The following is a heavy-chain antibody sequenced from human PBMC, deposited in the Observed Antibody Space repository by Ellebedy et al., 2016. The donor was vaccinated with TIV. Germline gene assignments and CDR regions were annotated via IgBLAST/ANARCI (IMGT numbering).Heavy chain of an antibody. Sequence: GGSLRLXXAASGFTFSSYSMNWVRQAPGKGLEWVSSISSDSSYIYYADSVKGRFTISRDNAKNSLYLQMNSLRAEDTAVYYCARDLHYDYIWGSYRLNGMDVWGQGTTVTVSS. J-gene: IGHJ6*02. D-gene: IGHD3-16*02. V-gene: IGHV3-21*01. CDR1: GFTFSSYS. CDR2: ISSDSSYI. CDR3: ARDLHYDYIWGSYRLNGMDV.